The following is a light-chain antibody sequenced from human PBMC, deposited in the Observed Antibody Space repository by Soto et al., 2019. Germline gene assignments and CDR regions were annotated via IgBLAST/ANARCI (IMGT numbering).Light chain of an antibody. Sequence: EIVLTQSPATLSLSPGERATLSCRASQSVSSYLAWYQQKPGQAPRLLIYDASTRAPGIPARFSGSGSGTDFTLTITSLEPEDFAVYYCQQRSNWPPTFGQGTKVDIK. V-gene: IGKV3-11*01. CDR2: DAS. J-gene: IGKJ1*01. CDR1: QSVSSY. CDR3: QQRSNWPPT.